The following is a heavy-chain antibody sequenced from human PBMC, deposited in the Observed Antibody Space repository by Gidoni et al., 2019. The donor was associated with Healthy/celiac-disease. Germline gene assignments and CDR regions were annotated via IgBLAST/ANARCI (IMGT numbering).Heavy chain of an antibody. Sequence: EVQLVQSGAEVKKPGESLRISCKGYGYSFTTYWITWVRPMHGKGLEWMGRIDPRDSYTHYLPSFQGHVTISADKSISTAYLQWSSLKTSDTAMYYCARRRGSGWPDDAFDIWGQGPMVTVSS. J-gene: IGHJ3*02. CDR3: ARRRGSGWPDDAFDI. CDR1: GYSFTTYW. V-gene: IGHV5-10-1*03. CDR2: IDPRDSYT. D-gene: IGHD6-25*01.